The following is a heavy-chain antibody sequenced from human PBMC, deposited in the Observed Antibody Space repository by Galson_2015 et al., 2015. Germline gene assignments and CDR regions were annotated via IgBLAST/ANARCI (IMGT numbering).Heavy chain of an antibody. CDR1: GFSLTARGMA. CDR3: ARSSGGYSTSGFCWGFDF. D-gene: IGHD2-8*01. CDR2: IYWDDDR. V-gene: IGHV2-5*02. Sequence: PALVKPTQTLTLTCTFSGFSLTARGMAVAWIRQPPGKALEWLALIYWDDDRRYSPSLKSRLTITKDTSKNQVVLTMTNMDPVDTATYFCARSSGGYSTSGFCWGFDFWGQGTLVTVFS. J-gene: IGHJ4*02.